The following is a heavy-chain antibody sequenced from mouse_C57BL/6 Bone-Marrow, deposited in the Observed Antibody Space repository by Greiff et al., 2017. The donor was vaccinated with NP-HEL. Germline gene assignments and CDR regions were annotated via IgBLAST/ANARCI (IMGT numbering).Heavy chain of an antibody. CDR3: TTNSSLFDY. CDR2: IDPENGDT. V-gene: IGHV14-4*01. Sequence: VQLQQSGAELVRPGASVKLSCTASGFNIKDDYMHWVKQRPEQGLEWIGWIDPENGDTEYASKFQGKATITAATSSNTAYLQLSSLTSEDTAVYYCTTNSSLFDYWGQGTTLTVSS. CDR1: GFNIKDDY. J-gene: IGHJ2*01. D-gene: IGHD1-1*01.